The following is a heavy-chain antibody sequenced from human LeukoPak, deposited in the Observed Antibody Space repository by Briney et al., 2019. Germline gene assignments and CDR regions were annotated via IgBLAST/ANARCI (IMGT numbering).Heavy chain of an antibody. CDR2: IYYSGST. V-gene: IGHV4-30-4*01. CDR3: ARVGSRYDYWFDP. CDR1: GGSISSGDYY. Sequence: SQTLSLTCTVSGGSISSGDYYWSWIRQPPGKGLEWIGYIYYSGSTYYNPSLKSRVTISVDTSKNQFSLKLSSVTAADTAVYYCARVGSRYDYWFDPWGQGTLVTVSS. D-gene: IGHD6-25*01. J-gene: IGHJ5*02.